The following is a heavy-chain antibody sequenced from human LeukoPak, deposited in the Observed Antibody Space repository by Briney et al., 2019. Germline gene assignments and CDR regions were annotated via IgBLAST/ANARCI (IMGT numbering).Heavy chain of an antibody. D-gene: IGHD6-13*01. CDR2: ISGSGGST. CDR1: GFTFSSYA. J-gene: IGHJ4*02. Sequence: PGGSLRLSCAASGFTFSSYAMSWVRQAPGKGLEWVSAISGSGGSTYYADSVKGRFTISRDNSKNTLYLQMNSLRAEETAVYYCAKKVSWYGTNDYWGQGTLVTVSS. V-gene: IGHV3-23*01. CDR3: AKKVSWYGTNDY.